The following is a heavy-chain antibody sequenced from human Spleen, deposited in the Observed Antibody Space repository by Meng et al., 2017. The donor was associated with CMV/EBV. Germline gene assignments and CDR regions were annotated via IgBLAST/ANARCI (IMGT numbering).Heavy chain of an antibody. D-gene: IGHD6-19*01. CDR3: ARTLAVTGTSYSGY. CDR2: ISAYTGNT. J-gene: IGHJ4*02. CDR1: GYTFDNFG. Sequence: ASVKVSCKASGYTFDNFGFFWVRQAPGQGLEWLGWISAYTGNTKYGEKFQDRLTMTTDASTSTAYMELRSLRSSDTAIYYCARTLAVTGTSYSGYWGQGTLVTVSS. V-gene: IGHV1-18*01.